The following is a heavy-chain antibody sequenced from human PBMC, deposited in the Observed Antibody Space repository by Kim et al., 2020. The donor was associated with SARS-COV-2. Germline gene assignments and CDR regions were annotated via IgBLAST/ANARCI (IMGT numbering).Heavy chain of an antibody. Sequence: ASVKVSCKASGYTFTSYAMHWVRQAPGQRLEWMGWINAGNGNTKYSQKFQGRVTITRDTSASTAYMELSSLRSEDTAVYYCARDSSSILTGYYPPHFDYWGQGTLVTVSS. CDR1: GYTFTSYA. J-gene: IGHJ4*02. CDR2: INAGNGNT. CDR3: ARDSSSILTGYYPPHFDY. V-gene: IGHV1-3*01. D-gene: IGHD3-9*01.